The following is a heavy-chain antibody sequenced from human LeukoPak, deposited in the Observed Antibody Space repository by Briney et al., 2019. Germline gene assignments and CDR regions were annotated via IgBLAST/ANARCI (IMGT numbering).Heavy chain of an antibody. Sequence: PGGSLRLSCAASGFTFSSYAMSWVRQAPWKGLEWVSAISGSCGSTYYAGSVKGRFTISRDNSKNPLYLQMNSLRAEDTAVYYCAKSHYYDSSGYYSVVLYYFDYWGQGTLVTVSS. V-gene: IGHV3-23*01. CDR3: AKSHYYDSSGYYSVVLYYFDY. CDR1: GFTFSSYA. D-gene: IGHD3-22*01. CDR2: ISGSCGST. J-gene: IGHJ4*02.